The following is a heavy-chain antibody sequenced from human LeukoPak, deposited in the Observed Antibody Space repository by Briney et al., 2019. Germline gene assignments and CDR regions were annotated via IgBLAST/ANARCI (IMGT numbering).Heavy chain of an antibody. Sequence: SETLSLTCTVSGGSISSYYWSWIRQPPGKGLEWIGYIYYSGSTNYNPSLKSRVTISVDTSKNQFSLKLSSVTAADTAVYYCARGLAAAGRGAHFDYWGQGTLVTVSS. V-gene: IGHV4-59*01. J-gene: IGHJ4*02. CDR1: GGSISSYY. CDR2: IYYSGST. CDR3: ARGLAAAGRGAHFDY. D-gene: IGHD6-13*01.